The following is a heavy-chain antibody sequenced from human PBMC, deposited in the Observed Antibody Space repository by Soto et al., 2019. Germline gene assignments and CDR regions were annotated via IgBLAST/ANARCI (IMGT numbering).Heavy chain of an antibody. CDR3: ARDSITIFGGGMDV. CDR1: DFTFSTYS. CDR2: ISATSDHI. V-gene: IGHV3-21*01. J-gene: IGHJ6*02. D-gene: IGHD3-3*01. Sequence: LRLSCVASDFTFSTYSMNWVRQAPGKGLEWVAYISATSDHIYYADSLKGRFTISRDNAKSSLYLHMNSLRAEDTAVYFCARDSITIFGGGMDVWGQGTTVTVSS.